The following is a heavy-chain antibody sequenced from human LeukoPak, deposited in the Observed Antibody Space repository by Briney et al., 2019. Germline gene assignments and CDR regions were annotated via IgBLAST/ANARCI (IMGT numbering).Heavy chain of an antibody. J-gene: IGHJ5*02. D-gene: IGHD1-20*01. V-gene: IGHV4-34*01. CDR3: ARDPYNYKWFDI. Sequence: SETLSLTCAVYGGSFSDYYWAWIRQPPGKGLEWIGEINHNGGINYNPSLKSRVTLSLDTSMNHVSLKLTSVTAADTAVYYCARDPYNYKWFDIWGLGTLVTVSS. CDR2: INHNGGI. CDR1: GGSFSDYY.